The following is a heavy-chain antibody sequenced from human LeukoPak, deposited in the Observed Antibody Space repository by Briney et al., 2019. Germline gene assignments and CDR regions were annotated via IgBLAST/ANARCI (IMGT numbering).Heavy chain of an antibody. Sequence: GGSLRLSCAASGFILTSYWMSWVRQTPGKGLEWAASIKAAGSEKFHVDSVKGRFTISRDDAKNSLYLQMNSLRVEDAALYYCVRDSDRRSDCWGQGTLVTVSS. V-gene: IGHV3-7*03. J-gene: IGHJ4*02. D-gene: IGHD3-22*01. CDR3: VRDSDRRSDC. CDR2: IKAAGSEK. CDR1: GFILTSYW.